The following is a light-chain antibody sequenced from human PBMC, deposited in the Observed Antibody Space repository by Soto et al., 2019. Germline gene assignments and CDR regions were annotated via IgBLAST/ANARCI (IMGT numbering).Light chain of an antibody. V-gene: IGKV3-15*01. CDR1: QSVSSN. CDR2: GAS. Sequence: DIVRTQSPAPLSVSPGERATLSCKASQSVSSNLAWYQQKPGQAPRLLIYGASTRATGIPARFSGSGSGTEFTLTITSLQPEDFATYHCQQLNRYPSITLGQGTRLEIK. J-gene: IGKJ5*01. CDR3: QQLNRYPSIT.